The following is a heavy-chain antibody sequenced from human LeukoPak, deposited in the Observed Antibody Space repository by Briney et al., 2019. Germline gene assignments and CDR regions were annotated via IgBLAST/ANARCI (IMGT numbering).Heavy chain of an antibody. V-gene: IGHV3-23*01. CDR1: GFTFSSYG. D-gene: IGHD2-21*02. Sequence: GGSLRLSCAASGFTFSSYGMHWVRQAPGKGLEWVSAISGSGGSTYYADSVKGRFTISRDNSKNTLYLQMNSLRAEDTAVYYCAKRVTDLKMYYFDYWGQGTLVTVSS. CDR3: AKRVTDLKMYYFDY. CDR2: ISGSGGST. J-gene: IGHJ4*02.